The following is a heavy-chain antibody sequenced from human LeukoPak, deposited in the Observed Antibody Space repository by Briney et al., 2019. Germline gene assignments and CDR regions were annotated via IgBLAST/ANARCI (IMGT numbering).Heavy chain of an antibody. CDR2: MYYSGST. CDR3: ARHSRGYDSEFGY. V-gene: IGHV4-59*08. J-gene: IGHJ4*02. Sequence: SETLSLTCTVSGGSIITYYWSWIRQPPGKGLEWIGYMYYSGSTNYNPSLKSRVTISVDKSRNQFSLTLSSVTAADTAVYYCARHSRGYDSEFGYWGQGTLVTVSS. D-gene: IGHD5-12*01. CDR1: GGSIITYY.